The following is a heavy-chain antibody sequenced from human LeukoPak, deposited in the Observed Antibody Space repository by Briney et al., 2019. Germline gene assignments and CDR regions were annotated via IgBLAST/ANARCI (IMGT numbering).Heavy chain of an antibody. CDR2: IYYSGST. CDR1: GGSISSYY. Sequence: SETLSLTCTVSGGSISSYYWSWIRQPPGKGLEWIGYIYYSGSTNYNPSLKSRVTISVDTSKNQFSLKLSSVTAADTAVYYCARLTNRFDYGGQGTLVTVSS. D-gene: IGHD1-14*01. J-gene: IGHJ4*02. CDR3: ARLTNRFDY. V-gene: IGHV4-59*01.